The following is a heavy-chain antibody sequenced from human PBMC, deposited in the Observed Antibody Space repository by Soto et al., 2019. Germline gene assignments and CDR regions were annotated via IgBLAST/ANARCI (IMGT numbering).Heavy chain of an antibody. CDR2: IYYSGST. D-gene: IGHD1-26*01. CDR3: ASAIGIVGATDFDY. V-gene: IGHV4-30-4*08. CDR1: GGSISSGGYY. Sequence: SETLSLTCTVSGGSISSGGYYWSWIRQHPGKGLEWIGYIYYSGSTYYNPSLKSRVNISVDTSKNQFSLKLSSVTAADTAVYYCASAIGIVGATDFDYWGQGTLVTVSS. J-gene: IGHJ4*02.